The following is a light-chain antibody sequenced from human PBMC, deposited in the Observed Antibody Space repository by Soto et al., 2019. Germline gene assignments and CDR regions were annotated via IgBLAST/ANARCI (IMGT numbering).Light chain of an antibody. J-gene: IGKJ2*01. CDR2: GAS. Sequence: EIVMTQSPATLSVSPGERATLSCRASQSVSSNLAWYQQKPGQAPRLLIYGASTRATGIPARFIGSGSGTEFTLTISSLQCEDFAVYYCQQYNNWPPRTFGQGTKLEIK. V-gene: IGKV3-15*01. CDR1: QSVSSN. CDR3: QQYNNWPPRT.